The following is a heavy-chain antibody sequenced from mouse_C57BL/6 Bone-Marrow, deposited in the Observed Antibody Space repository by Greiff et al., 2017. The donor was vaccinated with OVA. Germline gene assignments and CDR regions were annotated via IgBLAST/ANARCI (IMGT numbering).Heavy chain of an antibody. D-gene: IGHD2-4*01. CDR3: ARLYDYDRGYYYAMDY. Sequence: VQLQQSGAELARPGASVKLSCKASGYTFTSYGISWVKQRTGQGLEWIGEIYPRSGNTYYNEKFKGKATLTADKSSSTAYMELRSLTSEDSAVYFCARLYDYDRGYYYAMDYWGQGTSVTVSS. V-gene: IGHV1-81*01. CDR1: GYTFTSYG. CDR2: IYPRSGNT. J-gene: IGHJ4*01.